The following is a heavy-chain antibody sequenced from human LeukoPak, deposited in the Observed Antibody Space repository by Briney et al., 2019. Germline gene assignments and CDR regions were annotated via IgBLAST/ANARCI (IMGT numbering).Heavy chain of an antibody. CDR1: GFTFSSYA. J-gene: IGHJ4*02. V-gene: IGHV3-30-3*01. Sequence: GRSLRLSCAASGFTFSSYAMHWVRQAPGKGLEWVAVISYDGSNKYYADSVKGRFTISRDNSKNTLYLQMNSLRAEDTAVYYCARWGYGDYRFGYWGQGTLVTVSS. CDR3: ARWGYGDYRFGY. CDR2: ISYDGSNK. D-gene: IGHD4-17*01.